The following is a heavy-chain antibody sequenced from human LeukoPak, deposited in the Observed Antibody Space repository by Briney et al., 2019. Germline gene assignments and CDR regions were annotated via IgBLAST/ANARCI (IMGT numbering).Heavy chain of an antibody. CDR3: ARDTRWLQFEN. D-gene: IGHD5-24*01. Sequence: PSQTLSLTCTVSGGSISSGSYYWSWIRQPAWKGLEWIGRIYTSGSTNYNPSLKSRVTISVDTSKNQFSLKLSSVTAADTAVYYCARDTRWLQFENWGQGTLVTVSS. CDR1: GGSISSGSYY. CDR2: IYTSGST. J-gene: IGHJ4*02. V-gene: IGHV4-61*02.